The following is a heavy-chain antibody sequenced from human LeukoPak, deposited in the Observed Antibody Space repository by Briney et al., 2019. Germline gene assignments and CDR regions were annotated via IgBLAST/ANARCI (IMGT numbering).Heavy chain of an antibody. Sequence: SSETLSLTCTVSGGSISSYYWSWIRQPPGKGLEWIGYIYYSGSTNYNPSPKSRVTISVDTSKNQFSLKLSSVTAADTAVYYCARTSPGLLWFGELLPPYFDYWGQGTLVTVSS. D-gene: IGHD3-10*01. CDR2: IYYSGST. CDR1: GGSISSYY. V-gene: IGHV4-59*01. J-gene: IGHJ4*02. CDR3: ARTSPGLLWFGELLPPYFDY.